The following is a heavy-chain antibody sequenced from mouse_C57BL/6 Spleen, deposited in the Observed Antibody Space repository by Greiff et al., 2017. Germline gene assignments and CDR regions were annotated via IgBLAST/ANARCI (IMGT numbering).Heavy chain of an antibody. D-gene: IGHD1-1*01. CDR2: IDPENGDT. J-gene: IGHJ2*01. CDR3: TTYGSSYGYFDY. V-gene: IGHV14-4*01. CDR1: GFNIKDDY. Sequence: EVQVVESGAELVRPGASVKLSCTASGFNIKDDYMHWVKQRPEQGLEWIGWIDPENGDTEYASKFQGKATITADTSSNTAYLQLSSLTSEDTAVYYCTTYGSSYGYFDYWGQGTTLTVSS.